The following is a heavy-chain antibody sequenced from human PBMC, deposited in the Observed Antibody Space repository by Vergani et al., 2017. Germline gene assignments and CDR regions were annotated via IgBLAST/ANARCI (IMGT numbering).Heavy chain of an antibody. CDR1: GYTFTSYY. J-gene: IGHJ4*02. V-gene: IGHV1-46*01. CDR2: INPSGGST. CDR3: ARGTHIVVVTALIDY. Sequence: QVPLVQSGAEVKKPGASVKVSCKASGYTFTSYYMHWVRQAPGQGLEWMGIINPSGGSTSYAQKFQGRVTMTRDTSTSTVYMELSSLRSEDTAVYYCARGTHIVVVTALIDYWGQGTLVTVSS. D-gene: IGHD2-21*02.